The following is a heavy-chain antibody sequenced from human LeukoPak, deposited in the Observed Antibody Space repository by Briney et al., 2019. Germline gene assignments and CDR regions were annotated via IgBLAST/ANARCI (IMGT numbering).Heavy chain of an antibody. V-gene: IGHV4-59*01. CDR3: ARGSTGPFDY. CDR1: GGSINNDY. Sequence: SETLSLTCTVSGGSINNDYWSWIRQPPGKGLEWIGYIYYSGSTTYNPSLKSRVTISVDASKNQFSLKLTSVTAADTAVYYCARGSTGPFDYWGQGTLVTVST. D-gene: IGHD2-2*01. CDR2: IYYSGST. J-gene: IGHJ4*02.